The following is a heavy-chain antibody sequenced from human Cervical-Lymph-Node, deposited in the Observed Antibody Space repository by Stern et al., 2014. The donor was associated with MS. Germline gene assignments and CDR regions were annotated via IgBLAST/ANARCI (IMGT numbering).Heavy chain of an antibody. V-gene: IGHV3-23*01. CDR2: ISGSGGST. D-gene: IGHD3-3*01. Sequence: EVQLLESGGGLVQPGGSLRLSCAASGFTFSSYAMSWVRQAPGKGLEWVSAISGSGGSTYYADSVKGRFTISRDNSKNTLYLQMNSLRAEDTAVYYCAMLPGVGTSFDYWGQGILVTVSS. CDR3: AMLPGVGTSFDY. J-gene: IGHJ4*02. CDR1: GFTFSSYA.